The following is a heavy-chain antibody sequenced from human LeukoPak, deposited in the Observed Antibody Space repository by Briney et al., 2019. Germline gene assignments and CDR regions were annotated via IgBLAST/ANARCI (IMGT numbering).Heavy chain of an antibody. J-gene: IGHJ6*03. CDR2: ISAYNGNT. Sequence: ASVKVSCKASGYTFTSYGISWVRQDPGPGLEWMGWISAYNGNTNYAQKLQGRVTMTTDTSTSTAYMELRSLRSDDTAVYYCARDRLHYYYYMDVWGKGTTVTVSS. D-gene: IGHD2-15*01. CDR3: ARDRLHYYYYMDV. V-gene: IGHV1-18*01. CDR1: GYTFTSYG.